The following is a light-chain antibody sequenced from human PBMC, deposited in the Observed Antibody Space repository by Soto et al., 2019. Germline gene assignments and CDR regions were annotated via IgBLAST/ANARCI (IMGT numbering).Light chain of an antibody. CDR3: QRLSDYPIT. CDR1: KRISIY. J-gene: IGKJ5*01. Sequence: QLTQSTSFLSASVGDRVTITCRVRKRISIYLAWYQQKPGKAPMFLIYDEFPFQSGVPTRFIGSGSATEFSLTSRSLQPEDFAAYYCQRLSDYPITFGQVTQLETK. V-gene: IGKV1-9*01. CDR2: DEF.